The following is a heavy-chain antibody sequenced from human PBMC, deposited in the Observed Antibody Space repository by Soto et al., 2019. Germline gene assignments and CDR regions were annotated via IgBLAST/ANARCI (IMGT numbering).Heavy chain of an antibody. D-gene: IGHD6-13*01. CDR1: GYSFSSYW. Sequence: GESLKICCTASGYSFSSYWIGWVRQMPGKGLEWMGIINPGDSDTRYRPSFQGQVTISADKSFNTAYLQWSSLKASDSAMYYCARQRVTSSWHFDYWGQGTPVTVSS. V-gene: IGHV5-51*01. CDR2: INPGDSDT. CDR3: ARQRVTSSWHFDY. J-gene: IGHJ4*02.